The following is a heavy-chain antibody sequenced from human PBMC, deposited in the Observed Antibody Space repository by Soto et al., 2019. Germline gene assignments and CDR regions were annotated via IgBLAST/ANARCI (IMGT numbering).Heavy chain of an antibody. CDR2: ISDDGSTK. D-gene: IGHD3-16*01. J-gene: IGHJ5*02. CDR3: ARHLSHLKFGWFDP. CDR1: GFTFSSYA. V-gene: IGHV3-30-3*01. Sequence: GGSRRLSCAASGFTFSSYAMHWVRQAPGKGLEWVALISDDGSTKDIADSVKGRFTISRDNSRSTLYLQMNSLRPEDTAVYNCARHLSHLKFGWFDPWGQGTLVTVSS.